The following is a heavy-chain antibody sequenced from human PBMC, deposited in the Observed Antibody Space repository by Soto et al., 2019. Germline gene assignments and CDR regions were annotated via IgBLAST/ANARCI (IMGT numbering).Heavy chain of an antibody. CDR1: GFTFSSYI. J-gene: IGHJ3*01. Sequence: EVQLVESGGGLVKPGGSLRLSCAASGFTFSSYIMHWVRQAPGKGLEWISTISSTSTNIYYADSVKGRFTISRDNPKNSLFLQMNSLRAEDMAVYYCARGIISSSLLTFDVWGQGTVVTVS. V-gene: IGHV3-21*01. D-gene: IGHD2-2*01. CDR2: ISSTSTNI. CDR3: ARGIISSSLLTFDV.